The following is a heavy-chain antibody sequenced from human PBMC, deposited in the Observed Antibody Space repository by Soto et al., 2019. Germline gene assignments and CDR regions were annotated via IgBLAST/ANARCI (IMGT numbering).Heavy chain of an antibody. CDR2: IIPIFGTA. V-gene: IGHV1-69*13. CDR1: GGTFSSYA. CDR3: ASAHYYDSSGYYLRPYYFDY. J-gene: IGHJ4*02. Sequence: SVKVSCKASGGTFSSYAISWVRQAPGQGLEWMGGIIPIFGTANYAQKFQGRVTITADESTSTAYMELSSLRSEDTAVYYCASAHYYDSSGYYLRPYYFDYWGQGTLVTVSS. D-gene: IGHD3-22*01.